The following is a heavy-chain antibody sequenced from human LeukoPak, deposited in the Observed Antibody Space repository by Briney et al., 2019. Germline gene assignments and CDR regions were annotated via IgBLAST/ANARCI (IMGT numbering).Heavy chain of an antibody. D-gene: IGHD5-18*01. CDR1: VGSISSYY. CDR2: IYYSGST. Sequence: PSETLSLTCTVSVGSISSYYWSWIRHPPGKRLERIWHIYYSGSTNCNPSLKSRVTISVDTSKDQFTLKLSSVTAADTAVYYCARGERGYSYDLGDNWFDPWGQGTLVTVSS. J-gene: IGHJ5*02. CDR3: ARGERGYSYDLGDNWFDP. V-gene: IGHV4-59*01.